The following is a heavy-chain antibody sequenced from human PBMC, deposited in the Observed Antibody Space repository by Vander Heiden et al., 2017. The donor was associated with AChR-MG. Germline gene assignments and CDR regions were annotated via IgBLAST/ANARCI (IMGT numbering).Heavy chain of an antibody. V-gene: IGHV4-39*01. CDR2: IYYSGST. CDR1: GGSISSSRYY. J-gene: IGHJ3*02. D-gene: IGHD3-22*01. Sequence: QLQLQESGPGLVKPSETLSLTCTVSGGSISSSRYYWGWIRQPPGKGLEWIGSIYYSGSTYYNPSLKSRVTISVDTSKNQFSLKLSSVTAADTAVYYCASGSPDSSGYYSAFDIWGQGTMVTVSS. CDR3: ASGSPDSSGYYSAFDI.